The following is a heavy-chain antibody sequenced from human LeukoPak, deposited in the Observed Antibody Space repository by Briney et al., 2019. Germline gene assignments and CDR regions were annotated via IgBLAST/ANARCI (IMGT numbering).Heavy chain of an antibody. CDR3: ARMAGYGSGSYPIDY. D-gene: IGHD3-10*01. CDR2: IWYDGSNK. V-gene: IGHV3-33*01. J-gene: IGHJ4*02. CDR1: GFTFSSYG. Sequence: GGPLRLSCAASGFTFSSYGMHWVRQAPGKGLEWVAVIWYDGSNKYYADSVKGRFTISRDNSKNTLYLQMNSLRAEDTAVYYCARMAGYGSGSYPIDYWGQGTLVTVSS.